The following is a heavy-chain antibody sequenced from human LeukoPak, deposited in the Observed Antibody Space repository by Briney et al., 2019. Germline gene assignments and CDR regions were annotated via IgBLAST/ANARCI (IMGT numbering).Heavy chain of an antibody. Sequence: SETLSLTCAVYGGSFSGYYWSWIRQPPGKGLEWTGEINHSGSTNYNSSLKSRVTISVDTSKNQFSLKLSSVTAADTAVYYCARAKRFCSGYYRGWFDPWGQGTLVTASS. CDR2: INHSGST. CDR3: ARAKRFCSGYYRGWFDP. CDR1: GGSFSGYY. V-gene: IGHV4-34*01. J-gene: IGHJ5*02. D-gene: IGHD3-3*01.